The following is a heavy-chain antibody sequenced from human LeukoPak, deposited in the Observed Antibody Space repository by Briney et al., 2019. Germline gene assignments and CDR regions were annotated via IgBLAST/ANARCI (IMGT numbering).Heavy chain of an antibody. V-gene: IGHV4-4*07. CDR2: TYTSGSS. Sequence: SETLSLTCTVSGGSISSYYWSWIRQPAGKGLEWIGRTYTSGSSNYNPSLKSRVTMSVDTSKNQFSLKLSSVTAADTAVYYCVRDRSYYDSSGYYHPNWFDPWGQGTLVTVSS. CDR3: VRDRSYYDSSGYYHPNWFDP. CDR1: GGSISSYY. J-gene: IGHJ5*02. D-gene: IGHD3-22*01.